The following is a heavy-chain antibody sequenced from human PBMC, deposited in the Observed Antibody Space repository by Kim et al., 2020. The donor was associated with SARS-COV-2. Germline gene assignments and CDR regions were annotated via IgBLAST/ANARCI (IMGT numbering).Heavy chain of an antibody. D-gene: IGHD1-26*01. J-gene: IGHJ4*02. Sequence: AHPVKGRLTNSRDNSKSTLYLQMNSLRAEDTAVYYCAREGIVGATTGFDYWGQGTLVTVSS. CDR3: AREGIVGATTGFDY. V-gene: IGHV3-33*01.